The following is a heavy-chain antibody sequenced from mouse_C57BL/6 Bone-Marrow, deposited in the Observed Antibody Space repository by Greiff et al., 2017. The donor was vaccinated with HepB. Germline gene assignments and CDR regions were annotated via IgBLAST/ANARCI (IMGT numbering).Heavy chain of an antibody. J-gene: IGHJ2*01. CDR1: GYTFTSYG. D-gene: IGHD1-1*01. Sequence: LVESGAELARPGASVKLSCKASGYTFTSYGISWVKQRTGQGLEWIGEIYPRSGNTYYNEKFKGKATLTADKSSSTAYMELRSLTSEDAAVYVCARWGYGYYFDYWGQGTTLTVSS. V-gene: IGHV1-81*01. CDR3: ARWGYGYYFDY. CDR2: IYPRSGNT.